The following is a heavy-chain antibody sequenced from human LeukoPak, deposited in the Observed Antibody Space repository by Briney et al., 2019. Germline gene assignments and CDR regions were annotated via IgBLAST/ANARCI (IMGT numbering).Heavy chain of an antibody. CDR3: SREGKDVWAVTHYYYMDV. J-gene: IGHJ6*03. CDR1: RFTISSYW. V-gene: IGHV3-74*01. D-gene: IGHD3-16*01. Sequence: GGSLRLSCTASRFTISSYWMHWVRHATGKGLVWVSRINSSGSSSTYADYVKGRFTISRDDARKTLFLQINSLEAEDTAAYYCSREGKDVWAVTHYYYMDVWGKGTTVTVSS. CDR2: INSSGSSS.